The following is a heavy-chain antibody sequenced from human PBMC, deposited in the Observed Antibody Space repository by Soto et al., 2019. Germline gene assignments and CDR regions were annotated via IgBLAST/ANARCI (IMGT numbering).Heavy chain of an antibody. CDR1: GYTFTGYY. CDR3: ARDPHEFWTSYWFDP. D-gene: IGHD3-3*01. Sequence: ASVKVSCKASGYTFTGYYMHWVRQAPGQGLELMGWISAYDGKTTYAEKFQGRVTLTTDTSTSTAYMELRSLRSDDTAIYYCARDPHEFWTSYWFDPWGQGTPVTVSS. CDR2: ISAYDGKT. V-gene: IGHV1-18*04. J-gene: IGHJ5*02.